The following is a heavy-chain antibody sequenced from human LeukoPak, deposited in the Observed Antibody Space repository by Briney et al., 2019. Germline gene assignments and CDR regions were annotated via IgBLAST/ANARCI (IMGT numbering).Heavy chain of an antibody. CDR2: IRYDGSNK. Sequence: GGSLRLSCVASGFTFSSYGMHWVRRAPGKGLEWVAFIRYDGSNKYYADSVKGRFTISRDNAKNSLYLQMNSLRAEDTAFYYCAKDIGTGGTGWYFDLWGRGTLVTVSS. CDR3: AKDIGTGGTGWYFDL. CDR1: GFTFSSYG. D-gene: IGHD6-13*01. J-gene: IGHJ2*01. V-gene: IGHV3-30*02.